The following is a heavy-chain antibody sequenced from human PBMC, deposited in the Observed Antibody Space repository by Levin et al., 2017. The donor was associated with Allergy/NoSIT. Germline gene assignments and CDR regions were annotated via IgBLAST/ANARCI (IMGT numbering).Heavy chain of an antibody. CDR1: GFTFSSYA. J-gene: IGHJ4*02. CDR2: ISGSGGST. CDR3: VNYYDSSGYTPPFDY. V-gene: IGHV3-23*01. D-gene: IGHD3-22*01. Sequence: GESLKISCAASGFTFSSYAMSWVRQAPGKGLEWVSAISGSGGSTYYADSVKGRFTISRDNSKNTLYLQMNSLRAEDTAVYYCVNYYDSSGYTPPFDYWGQGTLVTVSS.